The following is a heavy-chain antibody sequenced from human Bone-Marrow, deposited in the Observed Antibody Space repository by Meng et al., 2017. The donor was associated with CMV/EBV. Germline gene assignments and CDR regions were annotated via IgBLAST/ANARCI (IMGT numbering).Heavy chain of an antibody. Sequence: SETLSLTCTVSGGSISSGSYYWSWIRQPPGKGLEWIGYIYYSGSTNYNPPLKSRVTISVDTSKNQFSLKLSSVTAADTAVYYCARESPNDAFDIWGQGTMVTVSS. V-gene: IGHV4-61*01. CDR2: IYYSGST. CDR3: ARESPNDAFDI. CDR1: GGSISSGSYY. J-gene: IGHJ3*02.